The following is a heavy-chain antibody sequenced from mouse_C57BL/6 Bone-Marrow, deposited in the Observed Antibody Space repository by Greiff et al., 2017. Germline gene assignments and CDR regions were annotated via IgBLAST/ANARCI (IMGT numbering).Heavy chain of an antibody. CDR3: AIDYYGSSYGYFDV. J-gene: IGHJ1*03. Sequence: QVHVKQPGAELVKPGASVKVSCKASGYTFTSYWMHWVKQRPGQGLEWIGRIHPSDNDTNYNQKFKGKATLTVDKSSSTAYMQLSSLTSEVSAVYYCAIDYYGSSYGYFDVWGTGTTVTVSS. V-gene: IGHV1-74*01. D-gene: IGHD1-1*01. CDR2: IHPSDNDT. CDR1: GYTFTSYW.